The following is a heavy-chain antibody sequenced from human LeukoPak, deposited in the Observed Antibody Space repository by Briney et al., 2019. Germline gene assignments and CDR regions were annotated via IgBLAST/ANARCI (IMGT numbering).Heavy chain of an antibody. Sequence: PGGSLRLSCAASGFTFNNYAMSWVRQAPGKGLEWVSAISGSDAGTYYADSVKGRFTISRDNSKNTLYLQMNSLRAEDTAVYYCARDLDPLTLQISGYWGQGTLVTVSS. CDR1: GFTFNNYA. D-gene: IGHD3-16*01. V-gene: IGHV3-23*01. J-gene: IGHJ4*02. CDR3: ARDLDPLTLQISGY. CDR2: ISGSDAGT.